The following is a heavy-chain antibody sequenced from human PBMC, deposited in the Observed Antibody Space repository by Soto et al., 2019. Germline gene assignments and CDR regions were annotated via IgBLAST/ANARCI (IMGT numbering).Heavy chain of an antibody. J-gene: IGHJ4*02. CDR3: AKVSRKGSAIDFDY. V-gene: IGHV1-8*01. CDR1: GYTFTNYD. D-gene: IGHD3-10*01. Sequence: QVQLVQSGAELKKPGASVKVSCKASGYTFTNYDMNWVRQATGQGPEWIGWVNPNNGDTGYAQKFQGRVTLTTDISSPTAHMELTSLRSEDTALYYCAKVSRKGSAIDFDYWGQGTLLTVSS. CDR2: VNPNNGDT.